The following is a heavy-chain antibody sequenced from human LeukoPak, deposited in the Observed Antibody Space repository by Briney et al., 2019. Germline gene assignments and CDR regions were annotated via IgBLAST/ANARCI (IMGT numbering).Heavy chain of an antibody. Sequence: GGSLRLSCAASGFSFSSYWMTWVRQAPGKGLEWVANIKPDGSDKYHVDSVKGRFIISRDNAKNSLSLQMNSLRVEDTAVYYCARGHLKLEPWGQGTLVTVSS. CDR1: GFSFSSYW. J-gene: IGHJ5*02. V-gene: IGHV3-7*01. CDR2: IKPDGSDK. CDR3: ARGHLKLEP. D-gene: IGHD3-3*01.